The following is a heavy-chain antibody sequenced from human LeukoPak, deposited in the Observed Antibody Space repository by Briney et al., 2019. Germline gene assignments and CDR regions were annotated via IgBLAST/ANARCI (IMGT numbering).Heavy chain of an antibody. CDR1: GFTFDDYA. D-gene: IGHD1-26*01. CDR3: AVLGGHYFDY. Sequence: PGGSLRLSCAASGFTFDDYAMHWVRQAPGKGLEWVSLISGDGGSTYYADSVKGRFTISRDNSKNSLYLQMNSLRAEDTAVYYCAVLGGHYFDYWGQGTLVTVSS. J-gene: IGHJ4*02. V-gene: IGHV3-43*02. CDR2: ISGDGGST.